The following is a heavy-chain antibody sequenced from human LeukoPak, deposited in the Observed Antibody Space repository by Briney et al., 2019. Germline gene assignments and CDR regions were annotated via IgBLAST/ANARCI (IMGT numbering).Heavy chain of an antibody. V-gene: IGHV4-34*01. CDR3: ARGLVATSSGDPFDY. J-gene: IGHJ4*02. Sequence: SETLSLTCAVSGGSFSGYDWSWIRQPPGKGLEWIGEINHSGSTNYNPSLKSRVTISLDTSKNQFSLKLSSVTAADTAVYYCARGLVATSSGDPFDYWGQGTLVTVSS. CDR1: GGSFSGYD. CDR2: INHSGST. D-gene: IGHD5-12*01.